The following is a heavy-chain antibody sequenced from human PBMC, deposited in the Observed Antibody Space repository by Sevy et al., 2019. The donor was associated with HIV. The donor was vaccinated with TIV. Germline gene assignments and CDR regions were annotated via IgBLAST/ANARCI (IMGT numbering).Heavy chain of an antibody. CDR1: GFTFSNAW. V-gene: IGHV3-15*01. J-gene: IGHJ4*02. CDR2: IKSKTDGGTT. Sequence: GGSLRLSCAASGFTFSNAWMSWVRQAPGKGLEWVGRIKSKTDGGTTDYAAPVKGRFTNSRDDSKNTLYLQMNSLKTEDTAVYYCTTYRFLEWLYIDYWGQGTLVTVSS. D-gene: IGHD3-3*01. CDR3: TTYRFLEWLYIDY.